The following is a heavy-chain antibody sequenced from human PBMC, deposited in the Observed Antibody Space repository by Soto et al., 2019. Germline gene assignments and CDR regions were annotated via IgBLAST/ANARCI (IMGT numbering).Heavy chain of an antibody. J-gene: IGHJ6*02. CDR3: ARGTMVRGVPYYYGMDV. D-gene: IGHD3-10*01. CDR1: GGTFSSHA. Sequence: ASVKVSCKASGGTFSSHAISWVRQAPGQGLEWMGGIIPIFGTANYAQKFQGRVTITADESTSTAYMELSSLRSEDTAVYYCARGTMVRGVPYYYGMDVWGQGTTVTVSS. V-gene: IGHV1-69*13. CDR2: IIPIFGTA.